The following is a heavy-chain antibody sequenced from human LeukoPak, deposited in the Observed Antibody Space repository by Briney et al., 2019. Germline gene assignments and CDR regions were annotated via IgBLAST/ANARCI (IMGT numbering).Heavy chain of an antibody. D-gene: IGHD4-23*01. CDR1: GFTFRSFG. V-gene: IGHV3-30*03. J-gene: IGHJ3*02. Sequence: GGSLRPSCLASGFTFRSFGMHWVRQAPGTGLEWVALISYDGSNKNYADSVKGRFTISRDNSKNILYLQMNSLRVEDTAVYFCARGYGGNSAAFDIWGQGTMVTVSS. CDR2: ISYDGSNK. CDR3: ARGYGGNSAAFDI.